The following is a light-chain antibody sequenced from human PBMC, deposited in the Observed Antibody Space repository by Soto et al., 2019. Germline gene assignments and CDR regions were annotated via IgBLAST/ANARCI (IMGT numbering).Light chain of an antibody. CDR3: QQRSNWPPIT. J-gene: IGKJ5*01. V-gene: IGKV3D-20*02. CDR2: AGS. Sequence: EIVLTQSPCTRSFSPGEGASLSFMARQIISRLYLSWYQQKLGQPPRLLIYAGSTRATGIPDRFSGSGSGTDFTLTISSLEPEDFAVYYCQQRSNWPPITFGQGTRLEIK. CDR1: QIISRLY.